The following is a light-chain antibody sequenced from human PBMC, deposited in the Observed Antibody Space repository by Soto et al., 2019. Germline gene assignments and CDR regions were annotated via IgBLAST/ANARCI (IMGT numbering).Light chain of an antibody. CDR1: QSVSSKY. V-gene: IGKV3-20*01. Sequence: EIVLTQAPGTLSLSPGERATLSCRASQSVSSKYLAWYQQKPGQAPXVXXYGTSIRASGVPERFSGGGSGTDFTLTITRLEPEDFAVYYGQEYDGAPPITFGLGTRLEIK. CDR3: QEYDGAPPIT. J-gene: IGKJ5*01. CDR2: GTS.